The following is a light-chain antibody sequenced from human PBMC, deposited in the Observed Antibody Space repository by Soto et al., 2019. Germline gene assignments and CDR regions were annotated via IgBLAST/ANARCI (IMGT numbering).Light chain of an antibody. V-gene: IGKV1-5*01. CDR1: QSISNW. Sequence: DMESTRSPPTLPGSVGDRGTSTFRASQSISNWLAWYHQKPGTAPKLLIYDASNLESGVPSRFSVSVSGTVFTLTISSRQPDDFATYYCQQYSSYWTFGQGTKVDIK. J-gene: IGKJ1*01. CDR2: DAS. CDR3: QQYSSYWT.